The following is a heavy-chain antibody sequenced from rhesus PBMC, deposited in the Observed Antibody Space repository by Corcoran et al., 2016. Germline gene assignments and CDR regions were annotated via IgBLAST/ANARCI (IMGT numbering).Heavy chain of an antibody. D-gene: IGHD5-12*01. J-gene: IGHJ4*01. V-gene: IGHV1-70*01. Sequence: QEQLVQSGAEVKKPGASVRVPCKASGYIFTSYVLSWLRQAPGQGFEWMGGIHPGYGSTSYAQKFQGRVTITADMSTSTVYMELSSLRSEDMAVYYCAAGPGDSYSYVYWGQGVLVTAAS. CDR2: IHPGYGST. CDR1: GYIFTSYV. CDR3: AAGPGDSYSYVY.